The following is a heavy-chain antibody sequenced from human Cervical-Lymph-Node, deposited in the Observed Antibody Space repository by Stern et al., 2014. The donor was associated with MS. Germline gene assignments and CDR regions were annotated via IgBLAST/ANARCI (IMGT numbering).Heavy chain of an antibody. J-gene: IGHJ4*02. Sequence: VQLVQSGAEVQKPGESLKISCKASGYTFISYWIAWVRQMPGKGLEWMGIIFPVDSDTKYSPSFEGQVTVSVDRSINTAYLQWSSLKASDTAMYYCARLAYDSNGYYYFDFWGQGTLVTVSS. CDR2: IFPVDSDT. V-gene: IGHV5-51*01. CDR3: ARLAYDSNGYYYFDF. CDR1: GYTFISYW. D-gene: IGHD3-22*01.